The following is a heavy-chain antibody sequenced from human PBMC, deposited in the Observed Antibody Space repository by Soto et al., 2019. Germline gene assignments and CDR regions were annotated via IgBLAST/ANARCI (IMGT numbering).Heavy chain of an antibody. J-gene: IGHJ6*02. CDR3: AKDQDTILGCGMDV. CDR1: GFTFSSYA. CDR2: ISGSGGST. Sequence: LSLTSAASGFTFSSYAMSWVRQAPGQGLECVSAISGSGGSTYYADSVKGRFTISRDNSKNTLYLQMNSLRAEDTAADDCAKDQDTILGCGMDVWGQGTTVTVSS. V-gene: IGHV3-23*01. D-gene: IGHD3-3*01.